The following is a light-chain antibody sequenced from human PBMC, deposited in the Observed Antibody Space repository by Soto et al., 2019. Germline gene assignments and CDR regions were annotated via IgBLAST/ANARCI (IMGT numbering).Light chain of an antibody. CDR1: NIGSKN. CDR2: RDS. J-gene: IGLJ3*02. CDR3: QVWDSSTGV. V-gene: IGLV3-9*01. Sequence: ELTQPLSVSVALGQTARITCGGNNIGSKNVHWYQQKPGQAPVLVIYRDSNRPSGIPERFSGSNSGNTATLTISRAQAGDEADYYCQVWDSSTGVFGGGTKLTVL.